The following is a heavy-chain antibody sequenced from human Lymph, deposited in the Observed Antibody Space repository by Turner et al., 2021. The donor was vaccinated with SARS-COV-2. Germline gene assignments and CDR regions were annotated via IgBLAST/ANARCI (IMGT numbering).Heavy chain of an antibody. CDR1: GFTFSYAW. Sequence: EVQLVESGGGLVKPGGSLRLSCAASGFTFSYAWMSWVRQAPGKGLEWVGRIKSKTEDGTTDYAAPVKGRFTISRNDSKNTLYLQMNSLKTEDTAVYYCTTGWFTGTYGDYFDDWGQGTLVTVSS. CDR3: TTGWFTGTYGDYFDD. CDR2: IKSKTEDGTT. D-gene: IGHD1-7*01. V-gene: IGHV3-15*01. J-gene: IGHJ4*02.